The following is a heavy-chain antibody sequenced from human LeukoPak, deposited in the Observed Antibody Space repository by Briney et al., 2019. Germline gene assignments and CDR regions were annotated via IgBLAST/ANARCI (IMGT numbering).Heavy chain of an antibody. D-gene: IGHD6-19*01. CDR2: INWNTNKI. Sequence: GVSLRLSCVASGFTFGDYAMHWVRQAPGKGLEWVSGINWNTNKIDYADSVKGRFTISRDNAKSSLYLQMNSLRTEDTALYHCVKDVSGWFPRGDAFDLWGQGTMVTVAS. J-gene: IGHJ3*01. V-gene: IGHV3-9*01. CDR3: VKDVSGWFPRGDAFDL. CDR1: GFTFGDYA.